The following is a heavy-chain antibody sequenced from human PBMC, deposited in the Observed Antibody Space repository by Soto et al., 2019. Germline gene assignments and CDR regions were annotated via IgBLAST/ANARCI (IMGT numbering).Heavy chain of an antibody. CDR3: ARSVGGSNVNFDY. V-gene: IGHV1-8*01. CDR2: MNPDSGNT. Sequence: QVQLVQSGAEVRTPGASVKVSCKASGYTFTSYDINWVRQATGQGPEWMGWMNPDSGNTGYVQKFQGRVTMPRNTAISTAYMALSSLCSEDTAVYYCARSVGGSNVNFDYWGQGTLVTVSS. J-gene: IGHJ4*02. CDR1: GYTFTSYD. D-gene: IGHD3-10*01.